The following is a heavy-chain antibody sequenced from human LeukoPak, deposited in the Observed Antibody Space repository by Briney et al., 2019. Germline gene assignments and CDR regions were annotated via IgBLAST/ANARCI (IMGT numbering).Heavy chain of an antibody. V-gene: IGHV4-61*02. J-gene: IGHJ3*02. D-gene: IGHD3-22*01. CDR1: GGSISSGSYY. CDR2: IYTSGST. Sequence: PSETLSLTCTVSGGSISSGSYYWSWIRQPAGKGLEWIGRIYTSGSTNYNPSLKSRVTISVDTSKNQFSLKLSSVTAADTAVYYCARENNNSYYDSSEGAFDIWGQGTMVTVSS. CDR3: ARENNNSYYDSSEGAFDI.